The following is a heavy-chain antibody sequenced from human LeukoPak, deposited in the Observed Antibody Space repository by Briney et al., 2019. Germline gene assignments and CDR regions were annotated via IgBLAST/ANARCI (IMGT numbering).Heavy chain of an antibody. CDR2: IYYSGST. Sequence: SETLSLTCTVSGGSISSGGYYWSWIRQHPGKGLEWIGYIYYSGSTYYNPSLKSRVAISVDTSKNQFSLKLSSVTAADTAVYYCARSAQRGSGSYRPGSIYDYWGQGTLVTVSS. CDR1: GGSISSGGYY. CDR3: ARSAQRGSGSYRPGSIYDY. D-gene: IGHD1-26*01. J-gene: IGHJ4*02. V-gene: IGHV4-31*03.